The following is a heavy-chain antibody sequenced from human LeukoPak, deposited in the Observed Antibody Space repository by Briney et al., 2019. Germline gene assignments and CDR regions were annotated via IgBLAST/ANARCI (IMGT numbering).Heavy chain of an antibody. Sequence: SVKVSCKASGGTFSSYAISWVRQAPGQGLEWMGGIIPIFGIANYAQKFQGRVTITADESTSTAYMELSSLRSEDTAVYYCARTGTTLLKTRNWFDPWGQGTLVTVSS. J-gene: IGHJ5*02. CDR3: ARTGTTLLKTRNWFDP. CDR1: GGTFSSYA. CDR2: IIPIFGIA. D-gene: IGHD1-1*01. V-gene: IGHV1-69*13.